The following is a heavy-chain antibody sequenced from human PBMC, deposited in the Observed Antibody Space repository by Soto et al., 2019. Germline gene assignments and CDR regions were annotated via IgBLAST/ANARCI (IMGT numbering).Heavy chain of an antibody. CDR2: IWYDGSNK. D-gene: IGHD6-13*01. CDR3: ARDLGYSSSCLDY. V-gene: IGHV3-33*01. Sequence: GGSLRLSCAASGFTFISYGMHWVRQAPGKGLEWVAVIWYDGSNKYYADSVKGRFTISRDNSKNTLYLQMNSLRAEDTAVYYCARDLGYSSSCLDYWGQGTLVTVSS. CDR1: GFTFISYG. J-gene: IGHJ4*02.